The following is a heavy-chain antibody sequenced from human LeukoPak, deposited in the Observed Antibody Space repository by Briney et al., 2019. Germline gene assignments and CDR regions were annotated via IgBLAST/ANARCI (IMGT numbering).Heavy chain of an antibody. CDR1: GFMFSNHA. J-gene: IGHJ4*02. D-gene: IGHD3-22*01. V-gene: IGHV3-23*01. Sequence: GGSLRLSCAASGFMFSNHAMSWVRQAPGKGLEWVSGISTRGGGIYYTDSAKGRFTISRDNSKNTLYLQMKSLRAEDTAVYYCAKDGFDYYDSSGYYYFDYWGQGTLVTVS. CDR2: ISTRGGGI. CDR3: AKDGFDYYDSSGYYYFDY.